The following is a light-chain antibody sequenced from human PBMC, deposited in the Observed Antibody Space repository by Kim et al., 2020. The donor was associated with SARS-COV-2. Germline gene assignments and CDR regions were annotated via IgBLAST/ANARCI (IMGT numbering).Light chain of an antibody. V-gene: IGKV3-11*01. CDR3: QQGSNWPLT. J-gene: IGKJ1*01. Sequence: CAGQSATHARTASQSGGSAIAWYQQKPGQAPRLLIYGACSRATLLPARLRASGSGTDFTLPRSNREPEDFAVENCQQGSNWPLTFGQENKVDIQ. CDR2: GAC. CDR1: QSGGSA.